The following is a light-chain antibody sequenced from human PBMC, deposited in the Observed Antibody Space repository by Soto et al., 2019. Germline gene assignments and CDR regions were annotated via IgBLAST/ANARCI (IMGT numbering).Light chain of an antibody. V-gene: IGKV1-39*01. CDR3: QQTYSAPFT. CDR1: QSISTY. CDR2: AAS. Sequence: DIPMTQSPFSLSASVGDRVTITCRASQSISTYLNWYQYKPGKAPKVLIYAASNLQSGVPSRFSGSGSGTDFTLTISSLQPEDVAIYYCQQTYSAPFTFGQGTKLEIK. J-gene: IGKJ2*01.